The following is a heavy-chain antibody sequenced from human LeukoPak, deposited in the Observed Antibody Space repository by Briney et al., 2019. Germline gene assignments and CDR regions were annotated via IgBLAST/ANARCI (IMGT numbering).Heavy chain of an antibody. Sequence: PGRSLRLSCAASGFTFSSNWMSWVRQAPGKGLEWVANIKGDGSEKYYGDSVKGRFTISRDNAKNSLFLQMNSLRAEDTAVYFCARGGHWLDPWGQGTMVTVSS. CDR3: ARGGHWLDP. CDR1: GFTFSSNW. CDR2: IKGDGSEK. V-gene: IGHV3-7*01. J-gene: IGHJ5*02.